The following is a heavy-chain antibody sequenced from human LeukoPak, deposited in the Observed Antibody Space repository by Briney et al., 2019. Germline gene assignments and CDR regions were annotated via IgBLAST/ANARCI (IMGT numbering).Heavy chain of an antibody. CDR3: ARDGRYCSTTSCQGWFDP. Sequence: SQTLSLTCSVSGGSISSGGYYWNWIRQHPGKGLEWIGYIYHSGSTNYNPSLKSRVTISVDTSKNQFSLKLNSVTAADTAVYYCARDGRYCSTTSCQGWFDPWGQGTLVAVSS. V-gene: IGHV4-31*03. CDR2: IYHSGST. J-gene: IGHJ5*02. CDR1: GGSISSGGYY. D-gene: IGHD2-2*01.